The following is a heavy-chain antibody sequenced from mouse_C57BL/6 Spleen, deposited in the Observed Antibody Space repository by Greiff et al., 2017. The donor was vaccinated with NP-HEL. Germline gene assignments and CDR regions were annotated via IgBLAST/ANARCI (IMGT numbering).Heavy chain of an antibody. V-gene: IGHV1-4*01. CDR2: INPSSGYT. D-gene: IGHD1-1*01. Sequence: VKLQESGAELARPGASVKMSCKASGYTFTSYTMHWVKQRPGQGLEWIGYINPSSGYTKYNQKFKDKATLTADKSPSTAYMQLSSLTSEDSAVYYCARDYYYAWFAYWGQGTLVTVSA. J-gene: IGHJ3*01. CDR3: ARDYYYAWFAY. CDR1: GYTFTSYT.